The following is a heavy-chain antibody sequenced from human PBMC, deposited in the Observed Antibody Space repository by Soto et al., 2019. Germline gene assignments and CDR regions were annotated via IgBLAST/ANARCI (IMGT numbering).Heavy chain of an antibody. CDR2: IYTSGST. D-gene: IGHD1-7*01. J-gene: IGHJ5*02. V-gene: IGHV4-4*07. CDR3: ARLTPSSGTTQPNWFDP. Sequence: SETLSLTCTVSGGSISSYYWSWIRQPAGKGLEWIGRIYTSGSTNYIPSLKSRVTMSVDTSKNQFSLKLSSVTAADTAVYYCARLTPSSGTTQPNWFDPWGQGTLVTVSS. CDR1: GGSISSYY.